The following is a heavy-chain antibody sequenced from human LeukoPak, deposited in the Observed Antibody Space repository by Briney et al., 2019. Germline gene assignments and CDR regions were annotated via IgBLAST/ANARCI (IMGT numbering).Heavy chain of an antibody. CDR1: GFTFDDYA. CDR2: ISGNSGSI. Sequence: GGSLRLSCAASGFTFDDYAMHWVRQAPGKGLEWVSGISGNSGSIVYADSVKGRFTISRDNAKNSLYLQMNSLRAEETAVYECARDGYNWNPERELYFDYWGQGPLVPVSS. V-gene: IGHV3-9*01. CDR3: ARDGYNWNPERELYFDY. D-gene: IGHD1-20*01. J-gene: IGHJ4*02.